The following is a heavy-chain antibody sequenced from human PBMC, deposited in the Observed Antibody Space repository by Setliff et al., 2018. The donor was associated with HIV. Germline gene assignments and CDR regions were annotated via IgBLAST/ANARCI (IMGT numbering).Heavy chain of an antibody. D-gene: IGHD1-26*01. CDR2: IKHSGST. CDR1: GGSFSDYY. Sequence: SETLSLTCAAHGGSFSDYYWTWIRQPPGKGLEWIGEIKHSGSTNYNPSLKSRVTISVDTAKNQFSLNLTSVAAAETAVYYCARGGFKWSGSYADYWGQGTLVTVSS. V-gene: IGHV4-34*01. J-gene: IGHJ4*02. CDR3: ARGGFKWSGSYADY.